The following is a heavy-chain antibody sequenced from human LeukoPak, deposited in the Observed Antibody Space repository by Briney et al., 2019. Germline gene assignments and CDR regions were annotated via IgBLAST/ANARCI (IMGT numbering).Heavy chain of an antibody. CDR3: AKDLVYYDSSGSARGLFDP. CDR1: GFMFRNYA. V-gene: IGHV3-23*01. Sequence: GGSLRLSCAASGFMFRNYAMSWVRQAPGKGLEWVSAISGSGGSTYYADSVKGRFAISRDNSKNTVYLQMNSLRGEDTAVHYCAKDLVYYDSSGSARGLFDPWGQGILVTVSS. CDR2: ISGSGGST. J-gene: IGHJ5*02. D-gene: IGHD3-22*01.